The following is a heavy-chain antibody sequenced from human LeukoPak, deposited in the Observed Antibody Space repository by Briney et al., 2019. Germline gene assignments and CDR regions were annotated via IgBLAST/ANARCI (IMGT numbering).Heavy chain of an antibody. J-gene: IGHJ4*02. Sequence: GRSLRLSCAASGFTFDDYAMHWVRQAPGKGLEWVSGISWNSGSIGYADSVKGRFTISRDSAKNSLYLQMNSLRAEDTALYYCAIRGSPMVRNYWGQGTLVTVSS. V-gene: IGHV3-9*01. CDR3: AIRGSPMVRNY. CDR2: ISWNSGSI. D-gene: IGHD3-10*01. CDR1: GFTFDDYA.